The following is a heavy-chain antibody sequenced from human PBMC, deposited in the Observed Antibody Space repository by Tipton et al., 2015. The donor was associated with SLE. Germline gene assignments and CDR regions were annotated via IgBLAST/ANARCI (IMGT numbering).Heavy chain of an antibody. CDR1: GDSITSGRFY. J-gene: IGHJ5*02. V-gene: IGHV4-31*03. Sequence: TLSLTCIISGDSITSGRFYWNWIRQFPGKGPEWIGLIHHSGGTYYNSSLRSRPTISVDTSANQFSLELTSIPAADAAVYYCARGPILTGQPKWFDAWGQGTHVTVSS. CDR2: IHHSGGT. CDR3: ARGPILTGQPKWFDA. D-gene: IGHD3-9*01.